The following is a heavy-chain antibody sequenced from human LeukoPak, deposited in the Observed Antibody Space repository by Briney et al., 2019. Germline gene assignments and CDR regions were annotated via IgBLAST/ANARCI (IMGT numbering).Heavy chain of an antibody. CDR2: ISSSGSTI. Sequence: GGSLRLSCAASGFTFSDYYMSWIRQAPGKGLEWVSYISSSGSTIYYADSVKGRFTISRDNAKNSLYLQMNSLRAEDTAVYYCARDLHYYDSSGYTYYFVYWGQGTLVTVSS. J-gene: IGHJ4*02. CDR3: ARDLHYYDSSGYTYYFVY. CDR1: GFTFSDYY. V-gene: IGHV3-11*01. D-gene: IGHD3-22*01.